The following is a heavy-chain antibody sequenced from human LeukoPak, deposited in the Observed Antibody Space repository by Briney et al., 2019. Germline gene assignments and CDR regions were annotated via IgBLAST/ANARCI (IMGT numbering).Heavy chain of an antibody. J-gene: IGHJ4*02. CDR1: GYTLTSYG. Sequence: ASVKVSCKASGYTLTSYGISWVRQAPGQGLEWMGWISAYNDNTSYAQMFQDRVTMSTDTSTSTAYMELRSQRFDDTAVYYCARLGYCSSNSCYGVDYWGQGTLVTVSS. CDR3: ARLGYCSSNSCYGVDY. V-gene: IGHV1-18*01. D-gene: IGHD2-2*01. CDR2: ISAYNDNT.